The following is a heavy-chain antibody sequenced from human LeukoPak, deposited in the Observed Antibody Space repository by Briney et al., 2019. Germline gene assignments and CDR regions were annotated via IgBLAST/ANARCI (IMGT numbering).Heavy chain of an antibody. CDR2: ISYDGSNK. D-gene: IGHD6-19*01. Sequence: GGSLRLSCAASGFTFSSYAMHWVRQAPGKGLEWVAVISYDGSNKYYADSVKGRFTISRDNSKNTLYLQMNSLRAEDTAVYYCAPTSAVADNFDYWGQGTLVTVSS. V-gene: IGHV3-30-3*01. J-gene: IGHJ4*02. CDR3: APTSAVADNFDY. CDR1: GFTFSSYA.